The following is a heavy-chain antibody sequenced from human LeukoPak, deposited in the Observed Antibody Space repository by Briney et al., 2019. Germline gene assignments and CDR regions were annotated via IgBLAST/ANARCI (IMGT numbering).Heavy chain of an antibody. V-gene: IGHV3-74*01. D-gene: IGHD1-20*01. CDR2: INSDGSST. CDR3: AIDFNWNQLDY. CDR1: GFTFSSYW. Sequence: GGSLRLSCAASGFTFSSYWMHWVRQAPGKGLVWVSRINSDGSSTSYADSVKGRFTISRDNAKNTLFLQMNSLRAEDTAVYYCAIDFNWNQLDYWGQGTLVTVSS. J-gene: IGHJ4*02.